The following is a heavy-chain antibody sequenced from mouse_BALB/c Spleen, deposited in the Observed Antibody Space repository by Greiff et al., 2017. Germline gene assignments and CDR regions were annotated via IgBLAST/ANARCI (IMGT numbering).Heavy chain of an antibody. V-gene: IGHV14-3*02. D-gene: IGHD2-2*01. Sequence: VQLKESGAELVKPGASVKLSCTASGFNIKDTYMHWVKQRPEQGLEWIGRIDPANGNTKYDPKFQGKATITADTSSNTAYLQLSSLTSEDTAVYYCARGLRGGFDYWGQGTTLTVSS. J-gene: IGHJ2*01. CDR3: ARGLRGGFDY. CDR1: GFNIKDTY. CDR2: IDPANGNT.